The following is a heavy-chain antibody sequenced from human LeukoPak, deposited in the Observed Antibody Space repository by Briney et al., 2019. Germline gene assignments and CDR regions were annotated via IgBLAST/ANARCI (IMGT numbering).Heavy chain of an antibody. D-gene: IGHD3-22*01. Sequence: ASVKVSCKASGYTFTSHYMHWVRQAPGQGLEWMAIINPSGGSTSYAQKFQGRVTVTRDTSTSTVYMELSSLRSEDTAVYYCARDSRPSYDSSGFYYPGDYWGQGTLVTVSS. CDR3: ARDSRPSYDSSGFYYPGDY. CDR2: INPSGGST. CDR1: GYTFTSHY. V-gene: IGHV1-46*01. J-gene: IGHJ4*02.